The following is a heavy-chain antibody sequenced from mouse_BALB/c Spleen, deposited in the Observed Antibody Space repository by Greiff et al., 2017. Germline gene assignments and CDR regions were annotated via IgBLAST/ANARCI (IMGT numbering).Heavy chain of an antibody. D-gene: IGHD2-1*01. CDR3: TTPIYGNSAWFAY. Sequence: DVMLVESGGGLVQPGGSMKLSCVASGFTFSNYWMNWVRQSPEKGLEWVAEIRLKSNNYATHYAESVKGRFTISRDDSKSSVYLQMNNLRAEDTGIYYCTTPIYGNSAWFAYWGQGTLVTVSA. J-gene: IGHJ3*01. CDR1: GFTFSNYW. V-gene: IGHV6-6*02. CDR2: IRLKSNNYAT.